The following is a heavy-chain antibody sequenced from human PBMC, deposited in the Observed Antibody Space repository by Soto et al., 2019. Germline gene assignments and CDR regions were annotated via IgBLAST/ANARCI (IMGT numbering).Heavy chain of an antibody. J-gene: IGHJ3*02. Sequence: PGGSLRLSCAASGFTFSSYAMSWVRQAPGEGLEWVSGISGSGSSTYYADSVKGRLTISRDNSKNTLYVQMNSLRAEDTAVFYCAKNFRYSSGRDAFDIWGQGTMVTVS. CDR2: ISGSGSST. CDR3: AKNFRYSSGRDAFDI. CDR1: GFTFSSYA. V-gene: IGHV3-23*01. D-gene: IGHD6-19*01.